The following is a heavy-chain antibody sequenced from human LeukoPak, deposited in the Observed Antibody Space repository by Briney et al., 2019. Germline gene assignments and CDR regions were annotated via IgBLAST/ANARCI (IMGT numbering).Heavy chain of an antibody. Sequence: ASMKVSCKASGYTFTAYYIHWVRQAPGQGLEWMGRINPNSGDTNYAQKFQGRVTMTRDTSISTAYMELSRLRSDDTAVYYCAREGSQDYSNYFNWFDPWGQGTLVTVSS. V-gene: IGHV1-2*06. CDR2: INPNSGDT. CDR3: AREGSQDYSNYFNWFDP. CDR1: GYTFTAYY. D-gene: IGHD4-11*01. J-gene: IGHJ5*02.